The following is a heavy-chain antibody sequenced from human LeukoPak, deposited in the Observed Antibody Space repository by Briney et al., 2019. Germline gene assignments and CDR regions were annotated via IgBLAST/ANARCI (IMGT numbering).Heavy chain of an antibody. V-gene: IGHV1-2*02. CDR1: GYTFTGYY. D-gene: IGHD3-22*01. J-gene: IGHJ4*02. Sequence: ASVKVSCKTSGYTFTGYYLHWVRQAPGQGLEWMGWINPNSGGTNYAQKFQGRVTMTRDTSISTAYMELSRLRSDDTAVYYCARDDYYYDSSGYPGDYWGQGTLVTVSS. CDR2: INPNSGGT. CDR3: ARDDYYYDSSGYPGDY.